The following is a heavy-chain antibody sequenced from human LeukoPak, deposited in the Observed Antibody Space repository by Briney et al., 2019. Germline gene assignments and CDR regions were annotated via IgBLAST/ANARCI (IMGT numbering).Heavy chain of an antibody. CDR2: ISAGDST. CDR3: ARDPRRIVGATLGGNAFDI. V-gene: IGHV3-23*01. Sequence: GGSLRLSCAASAFTFNSYAMSWVRQAPGKGLEWVSTISAGDSTYYPDSVKGRFIISRDNSKNTLYLQMNSLRAEDTAVYYCARDPRRIVGATLGGNAFDIWDQGTMVTVSS. D-gene: IGHD1-26*01. CDR1: AFTFNSYA. J-gene: IGHJ3*02.